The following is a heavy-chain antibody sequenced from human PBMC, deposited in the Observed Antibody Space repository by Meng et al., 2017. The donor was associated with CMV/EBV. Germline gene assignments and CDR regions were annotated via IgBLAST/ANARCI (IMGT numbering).Heavy chain of an antibody. Sequence: GESLKISCAASGFTFSYYYMSWIRQAPGKGLEWVSYISSSSTIYYAESVKGRFTISRDNAKNSLYLQMNSLRAEDTAVYYCARGGRTTVSYWGQGTLVTVSS. CDR3: ARGGRTTVSY. CDR2: ISSSSTI. V-gene: IGHV3-11*04. CDR1: GFTFSYYY. J-gene: IGHJ4*02. D-gene: IGHD4-17*01.